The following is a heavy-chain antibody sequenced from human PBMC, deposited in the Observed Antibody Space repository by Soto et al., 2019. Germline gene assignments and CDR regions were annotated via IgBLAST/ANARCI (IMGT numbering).Heavy chain of an antibody. CDR2: IYYSGST. D-gene: IGHD1-26*01. J-gene: IGHJ4*02. CDR1: GGSISSYY. V-gene: IGHV4-59*01. CDR3: AAGVGATWGAY. Sequence: QVQLQESGPGLVKPSETLSLTCTVSGGSISSYYWSWIRQPPGKGLEWIGYIYYSGSTNYNPSLKSRVTISVDTSKNQFSLKLSSVTAADTAVYYCAAGVGATWGAYWGQGTLVTVSS.